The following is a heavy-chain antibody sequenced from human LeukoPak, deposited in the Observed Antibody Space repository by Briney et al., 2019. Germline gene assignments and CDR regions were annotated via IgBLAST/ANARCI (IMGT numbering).Heavy chain of an antibody. CDR2: INAGNGNT. CDR3: ARDLGGDYGWNALDY. J-gene: IGHJ4*02. CDR1: GYTFTSHA. V-gene: IGHV1-3*01. D-gene: IGHD4-17*01. Sequence: ASVKVSSKASGYTFTSHAMHWVRQAPGQRLEWMGWINAGNGNTKYSQKFQGRVTITRDTSASTAYMELSSLRSEDTAVYYCARDLGGDYGWNALDYWGQGTLVTVSS.